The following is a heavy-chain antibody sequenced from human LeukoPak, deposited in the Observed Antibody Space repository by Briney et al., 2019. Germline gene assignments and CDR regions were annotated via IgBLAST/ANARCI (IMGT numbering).Heavy chain of an antibody. CDR1: GFIFSIYE. Sequence: GGSLRLSCAASGFIFSIYEMNWVRQAPGKGLEWVSYIGTDGSTIYYADSVRGRFTISRDNAKSSLFLQMNVLRAEDTALYYCARGGRPDLWGQGTQVTVSS. V-gene: IGHV3-48*03. D-gene: IGHD3/OR15-3a*01. CDR3: ARGGRPDL. CDR2: IGTDGSTI. J-gene: IGHJ4*02.